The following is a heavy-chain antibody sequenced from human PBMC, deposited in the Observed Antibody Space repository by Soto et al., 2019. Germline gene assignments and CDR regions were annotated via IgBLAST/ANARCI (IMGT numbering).Heavy chain of an antibody. CDR3: AREIPIYGMEV. V-gene: IGHV3-33*01. J-gene: IGHJ6*02. Sequence: QVQLVESGGGVVQPGRSLRLSCAASGFTFSSYGMHWVRQAPGKGLEWVVVIWDDGSNKYYADSVKGRFTISRDNSKNTLYLQMNSLRAEDTAVYYCAREIPIYGMEVWGQGTTVTVSS. CDR2: IWDDGSNK. D-gene: IGHD2-21*01. CDR1: GFTFSSYG.